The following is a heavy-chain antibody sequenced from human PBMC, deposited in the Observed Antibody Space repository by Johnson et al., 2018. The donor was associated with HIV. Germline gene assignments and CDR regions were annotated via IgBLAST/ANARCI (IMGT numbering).Heavy chain of an antibody. CDR3: AKTQWELLGVGAVDI. D-gene: IGHD1-26*01. J-gene: IGHJ3*02. CDR2: ISGSGGST. CDR1: GFTFSSYG. Sequence: EVQLVESGGSLVKPGGSLRLSCAASGFTFSSYGMHWVRQAPGKGLEWVSAISGSGGSTYYADSVKGRFTISRDNSKNTLYLQMNSLRAEDTAVYYCAKTQWELLGVGAVDIWGQGTMVTVSS. V-gene: IGHV3-23*04.